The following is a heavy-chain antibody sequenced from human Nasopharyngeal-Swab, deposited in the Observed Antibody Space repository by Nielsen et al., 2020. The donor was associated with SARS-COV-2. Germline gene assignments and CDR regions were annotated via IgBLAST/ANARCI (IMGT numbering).Heavy chain of an antibody. CDR3: ARINYYDSSGYYS. J-gene: IGHJ4*02. D-gene: IGHD3-22*01. Sequence: GSLRLSFTVSGGSISSSSYYWGWIRQPPGKGLEWNGSIYYSGSNYYHPSLKSRVTISVDTSKNQFSQKLSSVTAADTAVYYCARINYYDSSGYYSWGQGTLVTVSS. V-gene: IGHV4-39*01. CDR2: IYYSGSN. CDR1: GGSISSSSYY.